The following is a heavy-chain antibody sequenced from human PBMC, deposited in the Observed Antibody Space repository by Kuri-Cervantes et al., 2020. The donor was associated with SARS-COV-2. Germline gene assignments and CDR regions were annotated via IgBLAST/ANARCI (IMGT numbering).Heavy chain of an antibody. CDR2: INHSGNT. V-gene: IGHV4-34*01. CDR3: ARPGYCSSTSCYNNWFDP. D-gene: IGHD2-2*02. Sequence: SETLSLTCAVYGGSFSCYYWSWIRQPPGKGLEWIGEINHSGNTNYNPSLKSRVTISVDTSKNQFSLKLSSVTAADTAVYYCARPGYCSSTSCYNNWFDPWGQGTLVTVSS. CDR1: GGSFSCYY. J-gene: IGHJ5*02.